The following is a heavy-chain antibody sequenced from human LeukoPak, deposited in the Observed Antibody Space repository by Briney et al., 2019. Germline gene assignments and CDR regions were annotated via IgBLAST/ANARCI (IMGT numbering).Heavy chain of an antibody. CDR1: EFAYSKSW. CDR2: ISIDTTVT. V-gene: IGHV3-74*01. CDR3: ARAIISGRYLDCDY. J-gene: IGHJ4*02. Sequence: PGGSLRLSCTASEFAYSKSWMHSVGQAPGPGLVWDSRISIDTTVTTSVDSVKGRFTISRDNAQHPLYLQMNSLRGDDTAVYYCARAIISGRYLDCDYRGQGSLVAVSS. D-gene: IGHD1-26*01.